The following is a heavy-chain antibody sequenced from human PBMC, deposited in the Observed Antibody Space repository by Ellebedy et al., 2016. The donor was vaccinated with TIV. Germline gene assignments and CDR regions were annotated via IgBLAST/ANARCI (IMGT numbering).Heavy chain of an antibody. J-gene: IGHJ6*03. V-gene: IGHV3-23*01. CDR2: ISGSVTST. CDR3: AKGPTTRYYYMDV. CDR1: GLTFSSYA. D-gene: IGHD1-26*01. Sequence: GESLKISXAASGLTFSSYAMSWVRQAPGKGLEWVSAISGSVTSTYSADSVKGRFTISRDNSKNTLYLQMNSLRAEDTAVYYCAKGPTTRYYYMDVWGKGTTVTVSS.